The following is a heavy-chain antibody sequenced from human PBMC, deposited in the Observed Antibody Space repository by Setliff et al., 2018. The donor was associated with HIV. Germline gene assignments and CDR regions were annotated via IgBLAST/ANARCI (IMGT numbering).Heavy chain of an antibody. CDR3: ARGRTQWPNYNYFDP. CDR1: GGSINYYY. D-gene: IGHD6-19*01. Sequence: PSETLSLTCTVSGGSINYYYWNWIRQSPGKGLEWIGFIGYSGSTSYNPSLNSRVTISVDTSKNQFSLKLSSVSTADTAVYYCARGRTQWPNYNYFDPWGLGTLVTVSS. J-gene: IGHJ5*02. CDR2: IGYSGST. V-gene: IGHV4-59*01.